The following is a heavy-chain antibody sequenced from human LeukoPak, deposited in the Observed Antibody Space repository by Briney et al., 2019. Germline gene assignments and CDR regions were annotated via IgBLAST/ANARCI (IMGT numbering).Heavy chain of an antibody. CDR1: GGSMSTYY. CDR3: AGMRITTPTVRTLDY. Sequence: PSETLSLTCTVSGGSMSTYYWTWIRQPPGKGLEWVGFIYYTGSTNYNPSLKSRVTISVDTSKNQFSLKLSSVIAADTAVYYCAGMRITTPTVRTLDYWGQGTLVTVSS. D-gene: IGHD1-14*01. V-gene: IGHV4-59*01. CDR2: IYYTGST. J-gene: IGHJ4*02.